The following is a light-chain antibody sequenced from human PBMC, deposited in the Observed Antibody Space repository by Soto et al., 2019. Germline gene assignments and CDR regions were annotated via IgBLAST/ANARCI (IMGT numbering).Light chain of an antibody. Sequence: QSVLTQPPSASGSPGQSVTIPCTGTSSDVGGYDHVSWYQQHPGKAPKLMIYEVNKRPSGVPDRFSGSKSGYTASLTVSGLQTEDEAFYYCSSSAGIYHYLVFGGGTKLTVL. CDR1: SSDVGGYDH. CDR2: EVN. J-gene: IGLJ3*02. V-gene: IGLV2-8*01. CDR3: SSSAGIYHYLV.